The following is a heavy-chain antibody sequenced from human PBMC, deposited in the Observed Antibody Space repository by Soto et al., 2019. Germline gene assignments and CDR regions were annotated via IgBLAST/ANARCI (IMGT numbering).Heavy chain of an antibody. CDR2: IYYSGST. J-gene: IGHJ4*02. D-gene: IGHD3-22*01. V-gene: IGHV4-30-4*01. Sequence: SETLSLTCTVSGGSIISGDYYWSWIRQPPGKGLEWIGYIYYSGSTYYNPSLKSRVTISVDTSKNQFSLKLSSVTAADTAVYYCASYYYYDSSGYNLGYFDYWGQGTLVTVSS. CDR3: ASYYYYDSSGYNLGYFDY. CDR1: GGSIISGDYY.